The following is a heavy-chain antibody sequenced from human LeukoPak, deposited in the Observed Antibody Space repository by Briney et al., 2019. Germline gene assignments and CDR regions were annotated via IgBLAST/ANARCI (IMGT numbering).Heavy chain of an antibody. J-gene: IGHJ4*02. CDR1: GGSFSGYY. CDR2: INHSGST. V-gene: IGHV4-34*01. Sequence: SETLSLTCAVYGGSFSGYYWSWIRQPPGKGREWIGEINHSGSTTYTPSLKSRVTISVHTSKNQCSLKPSSVTAADTAVYYCARRGYWGQGTLVTVSS. CDR3: ARRGY.